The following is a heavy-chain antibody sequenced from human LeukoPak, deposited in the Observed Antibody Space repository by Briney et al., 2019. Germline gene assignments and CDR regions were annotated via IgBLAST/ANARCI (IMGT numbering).Heavy chain of an antibody. CDR1: GYTLSCNY. D-gene: IGHD3-3*01. J-gene: IGHJ4*02. CDR2: IYSDGTT. V-gene: IGHV3-53*01. CDR3: ASWEWPRLC. Sequence: PGGSLRHSFSPSGYTLSCNYMSWGRQAPGKRLEWVSLIYSDGTTYYADSVKGRFTISRDNSKNTLYLQMNSVRAEDSAVYYCASWEWPRLCWRRGTLVTVSS.